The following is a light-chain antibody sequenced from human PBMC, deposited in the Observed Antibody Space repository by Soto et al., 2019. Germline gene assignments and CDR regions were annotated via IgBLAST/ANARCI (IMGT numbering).Light chain of an antibody. V-gene: IGLV1-51*01. J-gene: IGLJ2*01. CDR1: SSNIGNNY. CDR2: DND. CDR3: GTWYSSLSTVV. Sequence: QSVLTQPPSVSAAPGQKVTISCSGSSSNIGNNYVSWYQQLPATAPKLLIYDNDKRPSGIRDRFSASKSGTSATLGITGLQTGDEADYYCGTWYSSLSTVVFGGGTKLTVL.